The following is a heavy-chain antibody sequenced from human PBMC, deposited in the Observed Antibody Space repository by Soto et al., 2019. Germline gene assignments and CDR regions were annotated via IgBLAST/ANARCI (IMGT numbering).Heavy chain of an antibody. V-gene: IGHV3-30*18. J-gene: IGHJ4*02. Sequence: QVQLVESGGGVVQPGRSLRLSCAASGFTFSSYGMHWVRQAPGKGLEWVAVISYDGSNKYYADSVKGRFTISRDNSKNTLYLQRNTLRAEDTAVYYCAKGSSGSWYTEDLCDYWGQGTLVTVSS. CDR1: GFTFSSYG. D-gene: IGHD6-13*01. CDR2: ISYDGSNK. CDR3: AKGSSGSWYTEDLCDY.